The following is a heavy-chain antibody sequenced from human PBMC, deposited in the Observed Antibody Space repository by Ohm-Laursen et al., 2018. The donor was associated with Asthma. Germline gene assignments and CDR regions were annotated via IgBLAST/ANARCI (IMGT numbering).Heavy chain of an antibody. CDR2: ISYDGSNK. CDR1: GFIFSSYG. D-gene: IGHD6-6*01. Sequence: SLRLSCTASGFIFSSYGMHWVRQAPGKGLEWVAVISYDGSNKYYADSVKGRFTISRDNSKNTLYLQMNSLRAEDTAVYYCARAVYSSSSYFDYWGQGTLVTVSS. CDR3: ARAVYSSSSYFDY. V-gene: IGHV3-30*03. J-gene: IGHJ4*02.